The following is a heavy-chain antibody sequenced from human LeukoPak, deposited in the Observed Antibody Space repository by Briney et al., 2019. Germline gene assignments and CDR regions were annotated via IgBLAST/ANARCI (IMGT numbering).Heavy chain of an antibody. CDR3: ARQGEGITMIVPFDY. CDR1: GYSFVTYW. Sequence: GESLKISCKVSGYSFVTYWIGWVRQMPGKGLEWMGIIYPGDSDTRYSPSFQGQVTISADKSISTAYLQWSSLKASDTAMYYCARQGEGITMIVPFDYWGQGTLVTVSS. V-gene: IGHV5-51*01. J-gene: IGHJ4*02. D-gene: IGHD3-22*01. CDR2: IYPGDSDT.